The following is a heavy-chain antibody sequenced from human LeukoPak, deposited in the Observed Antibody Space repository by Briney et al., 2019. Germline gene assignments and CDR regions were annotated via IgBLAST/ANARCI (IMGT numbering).Heavy chain of an antibody. Sequence: GGSLRLSCAASGFTFSDYYTSWIRQAPGKGLEWVSYISSSGSTIYYADSVKGRFTISRDNAKNSLYLQMNSLRAEDTAVYYCAREGGYYDFWSGYYPYNWFDPWGQGTLVTVSS. CDR3: AREGGYYDFWSGYYPYNWFDP. D-gene: IGHD3-3*01. J-gene: IGHJ5*02. CDR1: GFTFSDYY. CDR2: ISSSGSTI. V-gene: IGHV3-11*04.